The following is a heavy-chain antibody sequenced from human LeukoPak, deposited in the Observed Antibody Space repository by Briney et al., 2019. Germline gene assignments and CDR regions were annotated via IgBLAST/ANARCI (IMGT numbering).Heavy chain of an antibody. Sequence: SETLSLTCAVYGGSFSGYYWSWIRQPPGKGLEWIGEINHSGSTNYNPSLKSRVTISVDTSKNQFSLKLSSVTAADTAVHYCARGAGYSSGWYGYWGQGTLVTVSS. CDR1: GGSFSGYY. D-gene: IGHD6-19*01. CDR3: ARGAGYSSGWYGY. V-gene: IGHV4-34*01. CDR2: INHSGST. J-gene: IGHJ4*02.